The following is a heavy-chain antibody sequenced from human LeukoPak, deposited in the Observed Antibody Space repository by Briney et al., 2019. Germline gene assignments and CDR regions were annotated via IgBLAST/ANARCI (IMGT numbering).Heavy chain of an antibody. Sequence: SETLSLTCTVSGASISSSSYYWGWIRQPPGKGVEWIGEINHTGSTDYNPSLKSRVSISLDTSKNQFSLKLNSVTAADTAVYYCARPPSPRYTGNYRGPNWYFDLWGRGTLVTVSS. D-gene: IGHD1-26*01. CDR2: INHTGST. J-gene: IGHJ2*01. CDR1: GASISSSSYY. CDR3: ARPPSPRYTGNYRGPNWYFDL. V-gene: IGHV4-39*07.